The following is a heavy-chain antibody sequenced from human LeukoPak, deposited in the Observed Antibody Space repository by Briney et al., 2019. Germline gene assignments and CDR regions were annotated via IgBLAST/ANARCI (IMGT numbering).Heavy chain of an antibody. CDR3: AKGTGLRYFDL. V-gene: IGHV3-23*01. Sequence: GGSLRLSCAASGFTFSSYDMSWVRQVPGKGLERVSAITSSGGSTYYADSVKGRFTISRDNSKKTMYLQMNSLRAEDTAVYYCAKGTGLRYFDLWGQGTLVTVSS. D-gene: IGHD5-12*01. J-gene: IGHJ4*02. CDR2: ITSSGGST. CDR1: GFTFSSYD.